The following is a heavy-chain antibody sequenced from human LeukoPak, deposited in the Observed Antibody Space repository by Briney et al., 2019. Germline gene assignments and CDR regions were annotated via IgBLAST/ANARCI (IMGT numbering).Heavy chain of an antibody. CDR1: AFNFNNYN. Sequence: GGSLRLSCAASAFNFNNYNMNWVRQAPGKGLEWVSSISSSSSYIYYADSVKGRFTISRGNAKNSLYLQMNSLRAEDTAVYYCARVIAVAAWDYYYYMDVWGKGTTVTISS. V-gene: IGHV3-21*01. CDR3: ARVIAVAAWDYYYYMDV. D-gene: IGHD6-19*01. CDR2: ISSSSSYI. J-gene: IGHJ6*03.